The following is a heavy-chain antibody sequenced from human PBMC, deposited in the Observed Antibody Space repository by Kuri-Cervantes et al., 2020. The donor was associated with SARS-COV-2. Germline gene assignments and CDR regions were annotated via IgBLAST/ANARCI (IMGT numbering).Heavy chain of an antibody. CDR1: GGSISSSSYY. J-gene: IGHJ4*02. D-gene: IGHD4-11*01. CDR2: IYYSGST. Sequence: ESLKISCTVSGGSISSSSYYWGWIRQPPGKGLEWIGSIYYSGSTYYNPSLKSRVTISVDTSKNQFSLKLSSLTAADTALYYCVRHTDDYMGPGGRWAGGTVITWGQGALVTVSS. V-gene: IGHV4-39*01. CDR3: VRHTDDYMGPGGRWAGGTVIT.